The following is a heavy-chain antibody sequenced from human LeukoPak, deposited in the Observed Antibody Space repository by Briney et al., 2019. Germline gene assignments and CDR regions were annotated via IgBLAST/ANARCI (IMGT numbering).Heavy chain of an antibody. CDR2: IKRETDGGTI. J-gene: IGHJ1*01. V-gene: IGHV3-15*01. CDR3: TTDRYYDNSELQFQH. CDR1: GFTLNDAW. D-gene: IGHD3-22*01. Sequence: GGSLRLSCAASGFTLNDAWMSWVRQAPGKGLEWLGRIKRETDGGTIDYAAPVKGRFTISRDDSRNTLYLQMDSLKIEDTAVYYCTTDRYYDNSELQFQHWGQGTLVTVSS.